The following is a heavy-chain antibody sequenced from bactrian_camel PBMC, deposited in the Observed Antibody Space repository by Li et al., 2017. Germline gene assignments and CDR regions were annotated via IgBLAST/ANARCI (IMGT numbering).Heavy chain of an antibody. D-gene: IGHD3*01. J-gene: IGHJ6*01. V-gene: IGHV3-3*01. CDR1: TPQRC. Sequence: HVQLVESGGGSVQAGGSLTLSCRASTPQRCMGWFRQTPGTEREGIAAIYFTTTGTTKYADSVKGRFTISRDTAKNTLYLQMNNLKPEDTAMYYCAADRALDDDCYVGSLYTDFAYWGQGTQVTVS. CDR3: AADRALDDDCYVGSLYTDFAY. CDR2: IYFTTTGTT.